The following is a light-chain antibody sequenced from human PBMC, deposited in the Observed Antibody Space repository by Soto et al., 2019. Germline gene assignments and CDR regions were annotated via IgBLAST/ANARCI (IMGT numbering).Light chain of an antibody. CDR2: GAS. CDR3: RQRSNWPFT. Sequence: EIVMTQSPATLSVSPGEGATLSCRASHGIGTALAWYQQKPGQTPRLLMYGASIRATGVPARFSGSASGTEFTLTITSLQSEDFAVYYCRQRSNWPFTFGPGAKVDIK. J-gene: IGKJ3*01. CDR1: HGIGTA. V-gene: IGKV3-15*01.